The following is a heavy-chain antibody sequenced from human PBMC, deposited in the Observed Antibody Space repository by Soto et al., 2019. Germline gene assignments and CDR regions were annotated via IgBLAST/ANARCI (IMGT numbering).Heavy chain of an antibody. CDR1: GFTFSSYG. D-gene: IGHD3-10*01. J-gene: IGHJ4*02. CDR2: IWYDGSNK. CDR3: ARDIWNYGSGSYYPGPFDY. V-gene: IGHV3-33*01. Sequence: GGSLRLPCAASGFTFSSYGMHWVRQAPGKGLEWVAVIWYDGSNKYYADSVKGRFTISRDNSKNTLYLQMNSLRAEDTAVYYCARDIWNYGSGSYYPGPFDYWGQGTLVTVSS.